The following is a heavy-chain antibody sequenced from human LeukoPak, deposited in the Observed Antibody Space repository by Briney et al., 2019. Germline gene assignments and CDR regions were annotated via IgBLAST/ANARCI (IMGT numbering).Heavy chain of an antibody. Sequence: SVKLSCKASGGTFSSYTISWVRQPPGQGLEWMGRIIPILGIANYAQKFQGRVTITADKSTSTAYMELSSLRSEDTAVYYCASWVFGVVYGMDVWGQGTTVTVSS. D-gene: IGHD3-3*01. CDR2: IIPILGIA. J-gene: IGHJ6*02. CDR3: ASWVFGVVYGMDV. V-gene: IGHV1-69*02. CDR1: GGTFSSYT.